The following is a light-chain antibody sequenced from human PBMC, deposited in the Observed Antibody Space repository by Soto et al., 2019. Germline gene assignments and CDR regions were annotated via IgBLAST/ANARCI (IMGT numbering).Light chain of an antibody. CDR2: LGS. CDR3: MQPLQSWT. CDR1: QCFLHSNGYNY. Sequence: VITQSPLSLPATPLHPTSISCRSSQCFLHSNGYNYLDWYLQKPGQSPQLLIYLGSNRASGVPDRFSGSGSGTDFTLKISRVEAEDVGVYYCMQPLQSWTFGQGTKVDIK. J-gene: IGKJ1*01. V-gene: IGKV2-28*01.